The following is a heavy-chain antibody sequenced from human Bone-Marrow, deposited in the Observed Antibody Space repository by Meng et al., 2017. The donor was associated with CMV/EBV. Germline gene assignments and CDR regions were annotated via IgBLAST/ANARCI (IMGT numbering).Heavy chain of an antibody. V-gene: IGHV3-30*02. D-gene: IGHD3-3*01. Sequence: GESLKISCAASGFTFSSYGMHWVRQAPGKGLEWVAFIRYDGSNKYYADSVKGRFTISRDNSKNTLYLQMNSLRAEDTAVYYCARDTSGTPDYDFWSGFWGYYGMDVWGQGTTVTASS. CDR3: ARDTSGTPDYDFWSGFWGYYGMDV. J-gene: IGHJ6*02. CDR2: IRYDGSNK. CDR1: GFTFSSYG.